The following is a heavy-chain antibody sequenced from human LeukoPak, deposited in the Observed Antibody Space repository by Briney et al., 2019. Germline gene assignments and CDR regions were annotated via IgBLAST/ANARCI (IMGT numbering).Heavy chain of an antibody. J-gene: IGHJ3*02. V-gene: IGHV4-59*01. Sequence: SETLSLTCTVSGGSISDYYWNWIRQPPRKGLGWMGYSDHTESTNYNPSLKSRVTISVDTSKNQISLKLTSVTTADTAVYYCVRNRAFDIWGQGTMVTVSS. CDR2: SDHTEST. CDR3: VRNRAFDI. CDR1: GGSISDYY.